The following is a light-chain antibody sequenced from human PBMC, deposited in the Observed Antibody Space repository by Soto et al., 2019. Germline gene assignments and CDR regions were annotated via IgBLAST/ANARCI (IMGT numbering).Light chain of an antibody. CDR1: SSNIGAGYD. V-gene: IGLV1-40*01. J-gene: IGLJ3*02. CDR2: GNS. CDR3: QSYDSGLSGSV. Sequence: QSVLTQPPSVSGAPGQRVTISCTWSSSNIGAGYDVHWYQQLPGTAPKLLIYGNSNRPSGVPDRFSGSKSGTSASLAITGLEAEDEADYYCQSYDSGLSGSVFGGGTKLTVL.